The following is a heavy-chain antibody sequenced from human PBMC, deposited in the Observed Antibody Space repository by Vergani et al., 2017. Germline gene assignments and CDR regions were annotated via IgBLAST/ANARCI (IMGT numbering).Heavy chain of an antibody. CDR1: GFTFSSYG. Sequence: QVQLVESGGGVVKPGRSLRLSCAASGFTFSSYGMHWVRQAPGKGLEWVAVIWYDGSNKYYADSVKGRFTISRDNSKNTLYLQMNSLRAEDTAVYYCARVPRLEFLNQLLPGCYYYYMDVWGKGTTVTVSS. CDR2: IWYDGSNK. CDR3: ARVPRLEFLNQLLPGCYYYYMDV. D-gene: IGHD2-2*01. V-gene: IGHV3-33*01. J-gene: IGHJ6*03.